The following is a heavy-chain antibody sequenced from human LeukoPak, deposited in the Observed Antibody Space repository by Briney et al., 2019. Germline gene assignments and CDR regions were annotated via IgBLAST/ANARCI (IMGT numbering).Heavy chain of an antibody. Sequence: AGGPLRLSCAASGFTFSSYAIHWVRQAPGKGLEWVAVISYDGSNKYYVDSVKGRFTISRDNSKNTLYLQMNNLRAEDTAVYYCARADLGSCSGGSCYGHYWGQGTLVTVSS. V-gene: IGHV3-30-3*01. D-gene: IGHD2-15*01. CDR3: ARADLGSCSGGSCYGHY. J-gene: IGHJ4*02. CDR1: GFTFSSYA. CDR2: ISYDGSNK.